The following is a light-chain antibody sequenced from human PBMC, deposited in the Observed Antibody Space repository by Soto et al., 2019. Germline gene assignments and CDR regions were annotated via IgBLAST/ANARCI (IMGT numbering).Light chain of an antibody. CDR1: QTISNL. J-gene: IGKJ1*01. CDR2: DAS. Sequence: IQMTQTPSTLSASVEDRATIPCQASQTISNLLAWYQQKPGKAPKLLIYDASSLESGGPSRFSGSGSGTEFTLTISSLQPDDFATYYCHHYNSYSEAFGQGTKVDNK. CDR3: HHYNSYSEA. V-gene: IGKV1-5*01.